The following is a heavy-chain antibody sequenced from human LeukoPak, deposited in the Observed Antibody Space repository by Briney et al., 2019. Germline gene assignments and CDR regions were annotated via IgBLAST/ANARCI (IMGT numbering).Heavy chain of an antibody. V-gene: IGHV1-46*01. CDR2: INPSGGST. CDR3: ARVPIYGDYAHLYFDY. J-gene: IGHJ4*02. D-gene: IGHD4-17*01. Sequence: ASVKVSCKASGYTFTSYYMHWVRQAPGQGLEWTGIINPSGGSTSYAQKFQGRVTMTRDMSTSTVYMELSSLRSEDTAVYYCARVPIYGDYAHLYFDYWGQGTLVTVSS. CDR1: GYTFTSYY.